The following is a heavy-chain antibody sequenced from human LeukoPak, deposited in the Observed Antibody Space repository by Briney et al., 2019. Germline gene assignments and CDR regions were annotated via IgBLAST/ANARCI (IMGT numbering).Heavy chain of an antibody. V-gene: IGHV4-59*01. D-gene: IGHD3-10*01. J-gene: IGHJ3*02. CDR1: DGSINSYY. CDR2: IYYSGNT. CDR3: ARDLRWFGSNDAFDI. Sequence: SETLSLTCTVSDGSINSYYWSWIRQPPGKGLEWIGYIYYSGNTNYNPSLKSRVTISVDTSKNQFSLKLSSVTAADTAVYYCARDLRWFGSNDAFDIWGQGTMVTVSS.